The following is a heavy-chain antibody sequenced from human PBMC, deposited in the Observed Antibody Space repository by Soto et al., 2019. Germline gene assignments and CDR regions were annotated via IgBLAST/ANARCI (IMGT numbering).Heavy chain of an antibody. Sequence: LSLTCAVSGYSISSGYYWGWIRQTPGRGLEWIGSIYQSGNTYYNPSLKSRVTISVDTSKNQFSLKLSSVTAADTAVYFCARDVHYYGSSGFHWEAPFDFWGQGTQVTVSS. J-gene: IGHJ4*02. V-gene: IGHV4-38-2*02. D-gene: IGHD3-22*01. CDR3: ARDVHYYGSSGFHWEAPFDF. CDR1: GYSISSGYY. CDR2: IYQSGNT.